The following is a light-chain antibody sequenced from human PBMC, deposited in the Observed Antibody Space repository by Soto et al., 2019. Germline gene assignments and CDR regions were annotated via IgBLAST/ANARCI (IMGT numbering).Light chain of an antibody. CDR1: ISDIGSYNY. Sequence: QSALTQPASVSGSPGQSITISCTGTISDIGSYNYVSWYQQYPGKAPKLMVYDVSNRPSGVSNRFSDSKSGNTASLTISGLQAEDEADYYCSSFTTSSTLFGGGTKLTVL. J-gene: IGLJ2*01. CDR3: SSFTTSSTL. CDR2: DVS. V-gene: IGLV2-14*01.